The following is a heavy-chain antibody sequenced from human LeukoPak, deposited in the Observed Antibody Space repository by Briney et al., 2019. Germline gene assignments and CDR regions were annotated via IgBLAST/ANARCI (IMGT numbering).Heavy chain of an antibody. CDR1: GFTFSSDG. J-gene: IGHJ1*01. V-gene: IGHV3-33*01. CDR3: AREGFVVAAAGHVGYFQH. D-gene: IGHD6-13*01. CDR2: IWYDGSDK. Sequence: GRSLRLACAADGFTFSSDGRHWVRQAPGNGLEWVAVIWYDGSDKYYADSVKGRFTISRDNSKNTLYLQMNSLRAEDTAVYYCAREGFVVAAAGHVGYFQHWGQGTLVTVSS.